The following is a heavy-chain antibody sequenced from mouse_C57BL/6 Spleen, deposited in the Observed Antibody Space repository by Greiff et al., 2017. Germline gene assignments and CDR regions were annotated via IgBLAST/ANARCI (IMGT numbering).Heavy chain of an antibody. CDR1: GYAFSSSW. CDR2: IYPGDGDT. V-gene: IGHV1-82*01. CDR3: ARRLLYDGYFDY. D-gene: IGHD2-3*01. Sequence: QVQLQQSGPELVKPGASVKISCKASGYAFSSSWMNWVKQRPGKGLEWIGRIYPGDGDTNYNGKFKGKATLTADKSSSTAYMQLSSLTSEDSAVYFCARRLLYDGYFDYWGQGTTLTVSS. J-gene: IGHJ2*01.